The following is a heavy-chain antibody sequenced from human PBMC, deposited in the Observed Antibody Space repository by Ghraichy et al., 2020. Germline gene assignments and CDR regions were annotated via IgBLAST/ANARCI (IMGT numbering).Heavy chain of an antibody. CDR3: ATGVRWHYGSESYSD. Sequence: ASVKVSCKVSEYTLTELAMQWVRQAPGKGLEWMGGFDPEHDETIYAQKFQGRVTMTEDTSTDTAYMELSSLRSEDTAVYYCATGVRWHYGSESYSDWGQGTLVTVSS. CDR1: EYTLTELA. D-gene: IGHD3-10*01. V-gene: IGHV1-24*01. CDR2: FDPEHDET. J-gene: IGHJ4*02.